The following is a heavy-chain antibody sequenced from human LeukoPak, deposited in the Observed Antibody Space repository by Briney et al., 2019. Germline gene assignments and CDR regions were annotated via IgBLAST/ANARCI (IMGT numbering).Heavy chain of an antibody. CDR3: GRRSASYFDC. V-gene: IGHV3-33*01. D-gene: IGHD1-26*01. Sequence: GGSLTLSCAASGFTFSSFGMPWVRQAPGKGLEWVAVIWYDASTTYYADSVKGRFTISRDNSKNTLYLQMNSLKASATAMYYCGRRSASYFDCCGQGTLVTVS. CDR1: GFTFSSFG. J-gene: IGHJ4*02. CDR2: IWYDASTT.